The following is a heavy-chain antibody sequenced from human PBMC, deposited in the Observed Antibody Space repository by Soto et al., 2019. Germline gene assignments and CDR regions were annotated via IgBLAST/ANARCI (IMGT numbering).Heavy chain of an antibody. D-gene: IGHD2-21*02. Sequence: ASVKVSCKTSGFSFTSYDYHWVRRGTGQGLEWLGWMNPNSGNTDYAQKFQGRVTITVDNSMSTAYMELSCLRSDDTAVYYCARDKVVTGSTYYYMDVWGKGTTVTAP. J-gene: IGHJ6*03. CDR2: MNPNSGNT. V-gene: IGHV1-8*01. CDR3: ARDKVVTGSTYYYMDV. CDR1: GFSFTSYD.